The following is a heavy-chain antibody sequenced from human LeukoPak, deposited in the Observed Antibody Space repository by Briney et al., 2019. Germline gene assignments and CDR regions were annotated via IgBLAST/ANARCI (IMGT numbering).Heavy chain of an antibody. J-gene: IGHJ4*02. Sequence: SETLSLTCAVSGGSISSSNWWSWVRQPPGKGLEWIGEIYHSGSTNYNPSLKSRVTISVDTSKNQFSLKLSSVTAADTAVYYCARARYSSSWFISCPDYWGQGTLVTVSS. CDR2: IYHSGST. CDR3: ARARYSSSWFISCPDY. D-gene: IGHD6-13*01. V-gene: IGHV4-4*02. CDR1: GGSISSSNW.